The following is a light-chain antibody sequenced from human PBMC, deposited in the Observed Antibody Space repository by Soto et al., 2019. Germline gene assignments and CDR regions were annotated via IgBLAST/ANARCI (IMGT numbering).Light chain of an antibody. J-gene: IGKJ1*01. Sequence: EIVMTQSPATLSVSPGERATLSCRASQSVDSNLAWYQQKPGQAPRLLIFGASTRATGIPARFSGSGSGTEFTLTISGLQSEDFGVYYCQQYKDWRTFGQGTKGVIK. V-gene: IGKV3D-15*01. CDR2: GAS. CDR3: QQYKDWRT. CDR1: QSVDSN.